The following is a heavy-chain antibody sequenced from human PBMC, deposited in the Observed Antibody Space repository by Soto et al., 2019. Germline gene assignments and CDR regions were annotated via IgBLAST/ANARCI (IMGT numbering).Heavy chain of an antibody. CDR2: IYYSGST. CDR1: GGSIGSSSYY. J-gene: IGHJ5*01. D-gene: IGHD3-10*01. Sequence: SETLSLTCTVSGGSIGSSSYYWGWIRQPPGKGLEWIGSIYYSGSTYYNPSLKSRVTISVDTSKNQFSLKLTSVTAADTAVYYCARLGRYYQSLDSWGPGTLVT. V-gene: IGHV4-39*01. CDR3: ARLGRYYQSLDS.